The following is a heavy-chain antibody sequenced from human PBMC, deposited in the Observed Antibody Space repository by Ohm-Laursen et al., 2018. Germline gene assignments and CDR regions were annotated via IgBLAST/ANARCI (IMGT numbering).Heavy chain of an antibody. CDR3: ARAARDGFDY. D-gene: IGHD5-24*01. CDR2: ISNSGART. Sequence: GSLRLSCAASGFTFSSYAMNWVRQAPGKGLEWVSGISNSGARTDYADSVKGRFTISRDNAKNSLYLQMNSLRADDTAVYYCARAARDGFDYWGQGTLVTVSS. V-gene: IGHV3-23*01. J-gene: IGHJ4*02. CDR1: GFTFSSYA.